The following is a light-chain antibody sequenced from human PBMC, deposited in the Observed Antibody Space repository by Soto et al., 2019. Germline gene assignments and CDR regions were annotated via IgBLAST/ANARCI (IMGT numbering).Light chain of an antibody. J-gene: IGKJ5*01. Sequence: AIQVTQSPSSLSASVGDRVTITCRASQDIRGALAWYQQKPGKAPKLLIYDVSTLESGVPSRFSGSGSGTEFILAISGLQPEDFGTYYCQQFNSYPLSFGHGTRREIK. CDR3: QQFNSYPLS. V-gene: IGKV1-13*02. CDR2: DVS. CDR1: QDIRGA.